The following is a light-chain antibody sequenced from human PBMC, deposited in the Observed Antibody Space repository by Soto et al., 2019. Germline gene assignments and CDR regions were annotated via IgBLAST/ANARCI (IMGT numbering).Light chain of an antibody. J-gene: IGLJ2*01. Sequence: QPVLTQPPSVSGAPGQRVTMSCTGSSSNIGAGYDVHWYQRLPGTAPKLLISDNNNRPSGVPDRFSGSKSGTSASLAITGLQAEDEADYYCQSFDSSLTGSIFGGGTKLTVL. CDR1: SSNIGAGYD. CDR2: DNN. V-gene: IGLV1-40*01. CDR3: QSFDSSLTGSI.